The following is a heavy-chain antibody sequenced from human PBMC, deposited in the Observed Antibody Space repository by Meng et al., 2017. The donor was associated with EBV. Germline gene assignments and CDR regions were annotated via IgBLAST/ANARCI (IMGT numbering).Heavy chain of an antibody. J-gene: IGHJ4*02. D-gene: IGHD3-10*01. CDR3: ASESGRGYTPDY. Sequence: QVELVQSAGEVEKPGASVKVSCKTSGGPFRYYAISWVRQAPGQGLEWLGGFLPRLGAPNYAQKFHGRVKITADESTSTHYMDLSSLRSEDTAIYYCASESGRGYTPDYWGQGTLVTVSS. CDR2: FLPRLGAP. V-gene: IGHV1-69*01. CDR1: GGPFRYYA.